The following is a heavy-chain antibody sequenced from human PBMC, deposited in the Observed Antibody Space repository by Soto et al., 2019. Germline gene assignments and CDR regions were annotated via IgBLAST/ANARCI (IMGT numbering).Heavy chain of an antibody. CDR1: RFTFSTYE. Sequence: LRLSCAASRFTFSTYEMNWVRQAPGKGLEWVSYISTSGSTVYYADSVKGRFTISRDNTRNSLYLQMNSLRDEDTALYYCVRYCSTTLCNGVATRTFDYWGQGTLVTVSS. J-gene: IGHJ4*02. CDR3: VRYCSTTLCNGVATRTFDY. CDR2: ISTSGSTV. V-gene: IGHV3-48*03. D-gene: IGHD2-2*01.